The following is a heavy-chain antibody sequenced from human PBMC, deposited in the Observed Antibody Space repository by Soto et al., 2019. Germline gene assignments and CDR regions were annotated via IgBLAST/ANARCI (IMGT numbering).Heavy chain of an antibody. J-gene: IGHJ3*02. Sequence: SVKVSCKASGGTFSSYAISWVRQAPGQGLEWMGGIIPIFGTANYAQKFQGRVTITADESTSTAYMELSSLRSEDTAVYYCAVWGIAARLVAFDIWGEGTMVPVSS. CDR1: GGTFSSYA. CDR2: IIPIFGTA. D-gene: IGHD6-6*01. CDR3: AVWGIAARLVAFDI. V-gene: IGHV1-69*13.